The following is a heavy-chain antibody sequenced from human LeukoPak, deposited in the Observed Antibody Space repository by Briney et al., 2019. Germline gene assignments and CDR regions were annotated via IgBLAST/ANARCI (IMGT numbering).Heavy chain of an antibody. V-gene: IGHV1-2*02. J-gene: IGHJ4*02. D-gene: IGHD3-22*01. CDR1: GYTFIGYY. CDR3: ARDYDSSGYQPPDY. Sequence: ASVKVSCKASGYTFIGYYMHWVRRAPGQGLGWMGWINPSSGGTNYAQKFQGRVTMTRDTSISTAYMELSRLISDDTAVYYCARDYDSSGYQPPDYWGQGTLVTVSS. CDR2: INPSSGGT.